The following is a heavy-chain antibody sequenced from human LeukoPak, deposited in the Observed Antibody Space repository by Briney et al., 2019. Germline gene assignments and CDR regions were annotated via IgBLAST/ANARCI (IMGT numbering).Heavy chain of an antibody. J-gene: IGHJ4*02. V-gene: IGHV4-39*07. Sequence: PSETLSLTCTVSGGAISSSSYYWGWIRQPPGKGLEWIGGIYYSGSTYYNPSLKSRVTISVDTSKNQFSLKLSSVTAADTAVYYCARDRDYGDYVDYWGQGTLVTVSS. CDR2: IYYSGST. D-gene: IGHD4-17*01. CDR3: ARDRDYGDYVDY. CDR1: GGAISSSSYY.